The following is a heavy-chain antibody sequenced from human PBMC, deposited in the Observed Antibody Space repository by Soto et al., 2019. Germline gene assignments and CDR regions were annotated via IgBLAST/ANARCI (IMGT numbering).Heavy chain of an antibody. D-gene: IGHD1-1*01. CDR2: FYSGGTT. V-gene: IGHV3-53*01. CDR3: ARWKEGLDI. J-gene: IGHJ3*02. Sequence: EVHLVESGGGLIQPGGSLRLSCAASGFTVNSNYMRWVRQAPGKGLEWVSVFYSGGTTNYADSVKGRFTISRDNSKNTLYLQMNSLRAEDTAVYYCARWKEGLDIWGQGTMVTVSS. CDR1: GFTVNSNY.